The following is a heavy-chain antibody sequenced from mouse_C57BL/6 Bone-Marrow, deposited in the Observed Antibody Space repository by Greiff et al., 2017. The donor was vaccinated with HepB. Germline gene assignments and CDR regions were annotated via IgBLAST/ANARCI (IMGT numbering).Heavy chain of an antibody. CDR2: ISGGGST. Sequence: VQLKESGPGLVEPSQSLSITCTVTGYSFTSYGIAWVRQPPGKGLEWLGVISGGGSTNYNPDLMSRLSISKDDTKNQAFLTLNSLQTDDTAVYYCAKNYGPYYALDFWGRGTSVTVSS. CDR1: GYSFTSYG. CDR3: AKNYGPYYALDF. V-gene: IGHV2-9*01. J-gene: IGHJ4*01. D-gene: IGHD1-1*01.